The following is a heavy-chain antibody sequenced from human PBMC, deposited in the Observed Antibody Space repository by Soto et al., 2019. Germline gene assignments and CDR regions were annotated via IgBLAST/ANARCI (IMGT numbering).Heavy chain of an antibody. D-gene: IGHD6-19*01. CDR3: ARDSYSSLFES. CDR1: VFTLSSFS. Sequence: VGSLRLSCVSSVFTLSSFSMSCVRHTPGKGLEWVSSITTGNDYISYADSVKGRFTISRDNAKNSLFLQMNSLRAEDTALYFCARDSYSSLFESWGQGTLVNVSS. J-gene: IGHJ5*01. CDR2: ITTGNDYI. V-gene: IGHV3-21*01.